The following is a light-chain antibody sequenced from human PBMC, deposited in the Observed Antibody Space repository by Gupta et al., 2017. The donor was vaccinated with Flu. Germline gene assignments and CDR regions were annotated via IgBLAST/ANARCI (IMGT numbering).Light chain of an antibody. CDR3: QVWDSSTV. J-gene: IGLJ2*01. Sequence: SYELTQPLSVSVALGQTARITCGGNNIGSKNVHWYQQKPGQAPVLVIYRDSNRPSGIPERFSGSNSGNTATLTISRAQAGDEDDYYCQVWDSSTVFGGGTKLTVL. CDR1: NIGSKN. CDR2: RDS. V-gene: IGLV3-9*01.